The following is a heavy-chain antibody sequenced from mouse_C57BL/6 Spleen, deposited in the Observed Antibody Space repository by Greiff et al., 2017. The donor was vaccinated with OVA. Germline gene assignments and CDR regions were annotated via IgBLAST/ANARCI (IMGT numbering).Heavy chain of an antibody. Sequence: EVKLMESGGGLVQPGGSLSLSCAASGFTFTDYYMSWVRQPPGKALEWLGFIRNKANGYTTEYSASVKGRFTISRDNSQSILYLQMNALRAEDSATYYCARSFYSNYVYAMDYWGQGTSVTVSS. CDR1: GFTFTDYY. D-gene: IGHD2-5*01. V-gene: IGHV7-3*01. CDR2: IRNKANGYTT. J-gene: IGHJ4*01. CDR3: ARSFYSNYVYAMDY.